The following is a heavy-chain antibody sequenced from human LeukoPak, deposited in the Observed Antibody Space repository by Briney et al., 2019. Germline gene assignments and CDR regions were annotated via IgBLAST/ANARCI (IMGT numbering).Heavy chain of an antibody. V-gene: IGHV3-7*03. Sequence: RPGGSLRPSCAASGSTFSSYGMHWVRQAPGKGLEWVANIKQEGREKNYVGSMKGRFTISRDNAKNSLYLQTNSLRAEDTAVYYCANTGNSRGAYWGQGTLVSVSS. D-gene: IGHD2/OR15-2a*01. J-gene: IGHJ4*02. CDR2: IKQEGREK. CDR1: GSTFSSYG. CDR3: ANTGNSRGAY.